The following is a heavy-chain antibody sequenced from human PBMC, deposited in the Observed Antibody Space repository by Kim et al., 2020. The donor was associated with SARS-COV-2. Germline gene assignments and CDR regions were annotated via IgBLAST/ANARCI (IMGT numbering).Heavy chain of an antibody. CDR1: GFTFSSYA. V-gene: IGHV3-23*01. D-gene: IGHD3-22*01. CDR2: VSGRGGNT. J-gene: IGHJ6*02. CDR3: TKEKDDYYDSRGYYPNYFSYGMDV. Sequence: GGSLRLSCAASGFTFSSYAMSWVRQAPGKGLEWVSAVSGRGGNTFYAGSVKGRFTISRGNSKNTLYLQMDSLRSEDTAVYYCTKEKDDYYDSRGYYPNYFSYGMDVWGRGTAVTVSS.